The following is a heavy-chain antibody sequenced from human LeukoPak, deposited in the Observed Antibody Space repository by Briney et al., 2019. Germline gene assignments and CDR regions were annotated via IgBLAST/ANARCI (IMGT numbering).Heavy chain of an antibody. V-gene: IGHV3-9*03. Sequence: PGGSLRLSCAASGFTFDDYAMHWVRQAPGKGLEWVSGISWNSGSIGYADSVKGRFTISRDNAKNSLYLEMNSLRAEDMALYYCAKSGVGATIKAFDIWGQGTMVTVSS. J-gene: IGHJ3*02. CDR2: ISWNSGSI. CDR3: AKSGVGATIKAFDI. CDR1: GFTFDDYA. D-gene: IGHD1-26*01.